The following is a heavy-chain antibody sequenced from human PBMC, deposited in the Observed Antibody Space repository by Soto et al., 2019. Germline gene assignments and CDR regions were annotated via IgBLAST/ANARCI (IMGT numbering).Heavy chain of an antibody. Sequence: PGGSLRLSCTASGFTFGDYAMSWFRQAPGKGLEWVGFIRSKAYGGTTEYAASVKGRFTISRDDPKSIAYLQMNSLKTEDTAVYYCTRDRDNDYVWGSYYYYGMDVWGQGTTVTVSS. CDR2: IRSKAYGGTT. CDR1: GFTFGDYA. CDR3: TRDRDNDYVWGSYYYYGMDV. J-gene: IGHJ6*02. D-gene: IGHD3-16*01. V-gene: IGHV3-49*03.